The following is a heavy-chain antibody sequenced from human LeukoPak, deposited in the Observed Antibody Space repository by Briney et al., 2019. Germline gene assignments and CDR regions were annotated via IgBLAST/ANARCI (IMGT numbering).Heavy chain of an antibody. J-gene: IGHJ5*02. V-gene: IGHV4-59*01. D-gene: IGHD6-19*01. CDR3: ARDRGAAVAVLNWFDP. CDR2: IYNSGSI. CDR1: GASISSSY. Sequence: KPSETLSLTCSVSGASISSSYWSWLRQPPGKGLEWIGYIYNSGSINYNPSLRSRVTISVDTSKNQVSLRLSSVTTTDTAVYYCARDRGAAVAVLNWFDPWGQGTLVTVSS.